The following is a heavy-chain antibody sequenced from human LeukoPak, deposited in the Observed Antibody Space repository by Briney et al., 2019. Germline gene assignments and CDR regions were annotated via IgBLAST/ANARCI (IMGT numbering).Heavy chain of an antibody. Sequence: SETLSPTCTVSGGSVSSGSYYWSWIRQPPGKGLEWIGYVYYHGGTNYNPSLKSRVTISVDTSKNQFSLKLTSVTAADTAVYYCARRVGTRDWYFDLWGRGTLVTVSS. CDR1: GGSVSSGSYY. CDR3: ARRVGTRDWYFDL. J-gene: IGHJ2*01. D-gene: IGHD1-14*01. V-gene: IGHV4-61*01. CDR2: VYYHGGT.